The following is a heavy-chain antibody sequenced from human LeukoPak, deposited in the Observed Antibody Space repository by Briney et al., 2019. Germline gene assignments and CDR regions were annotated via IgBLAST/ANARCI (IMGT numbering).Heavy chain of an antibody. D-gene: IGHD1/OR15-1a*01. CDR1: GYTFTSYY. V-gene: IGHV1-46*01. CDR3: ARGDGEAAAGTENWFDP. CDR2: INPSGGST. J-gene: IGHJ5*02. Sequence: ASVKVSCKASGYTFTSYYMHWVRQAPGQGLEWMGIINPSGGSTSYAQKFQGRVTMTRDMSTNTVYMELSSLRSEDTAVYYCARGDGEAAAGTENWFDPWGQGTLVTVSS.